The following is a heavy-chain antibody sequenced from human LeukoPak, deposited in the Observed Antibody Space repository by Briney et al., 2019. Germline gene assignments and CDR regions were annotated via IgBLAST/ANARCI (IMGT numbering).Heavy chain of an antibody. CDR1: GYTFTSYD. D-gene: IGHD4-17*01. J-gene: IGHJ4*02. V-gene: IGHV1-8*01. CDR3: ARVDTNDYGDYDFDY. CDR2: MNPNSGNT. Sequence: ASVKVSCXASGYTFTSYDINWVRQANGQGLEWMGWMNPNSGNTGYAQKFQGRVTMTRNTSISTAYMELSSLRSEDTAVYYCARVDTNDYGDYDFDYWGQGTLVTVSS.